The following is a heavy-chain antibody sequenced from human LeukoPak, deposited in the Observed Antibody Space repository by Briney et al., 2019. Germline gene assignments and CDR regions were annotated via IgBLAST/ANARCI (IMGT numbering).Heavy chain of an antibody. CDR1: GFTFSSYW. J-gene: IGHJ6*02. V-gene: IGHV3-7*03. Sequence: GGSLRLSCAASGFTFSSYWMNWARQAPGKGLEWVASINHNGNVNYYVDSVKGRFTISRDNAKSSLYLQMSNLRAEDTAVYFCPRGGGLDVWGQGATVTVSS. CDR2: INHNGNVN. D-gene: IGHD3-16*01. CDR3: PRGGGLDV.